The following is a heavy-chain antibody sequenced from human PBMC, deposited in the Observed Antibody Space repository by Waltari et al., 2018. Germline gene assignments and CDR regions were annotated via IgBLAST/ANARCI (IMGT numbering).Heavy chain of an antibody. V-gene: IGHV3-11*01. CDR1: GFIFGDYY. D-gene: IGHD2-2*01. J-gene: IGHJ6*02. CDR2: ISSSGSTI. Sequence: QVQLVESGGGLVKPGGSLRLSCAASGFIFGDYYITWLRQAPGKGLEWVSYISSSGSTIYYADSVKGRFTISRDNAKNSLYLQMNSLRAEDTAVYYCARVYCSSTSCRYYYGMDVWGQGTTVTVSS. CDR3: ARVYCSSTSCRYYYGMDV.